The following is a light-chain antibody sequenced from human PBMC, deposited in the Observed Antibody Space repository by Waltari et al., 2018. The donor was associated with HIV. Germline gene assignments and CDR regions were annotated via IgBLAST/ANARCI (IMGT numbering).Light chain of an antibody. CDR2: KAT. V-gene: IGLV3-25*03. Sequence: SYELTQPPSVSVSPGQTARITCFGDALPKQYVYWYQQKPGQAPVLLIYKATERPSGIPELFSGSSSGTTVTLTISGGQAEDEADYYCHSSDSSAAYVFGTGTKVTVL. CDR3: HSSDSSAAYV. J-gene: IGLJ1*01. CDR1: ALPKQY.